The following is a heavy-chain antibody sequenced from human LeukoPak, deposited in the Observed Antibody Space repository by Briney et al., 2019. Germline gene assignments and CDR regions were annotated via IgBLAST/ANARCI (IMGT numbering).Heavy chain of an antibody. CDR1: GYTFTSYA. CDR3: AFPYDSSAIASYGMDV. CDR2: INAGNGNT. V-gene: IGHV1-3*01. J-gene: IGHJ6*02. D-gene: IGHD3-22*01. Sequence: ASVKVSCKASGYTFTSYAMHWVRQAPGQRLEWMGWINAGNGNTKYSQKFQGRVTITRDTSASTAYMELSGLRSEDTAVYYCAFPYDSSAIASYGMDVWGQGTTVTVSS.